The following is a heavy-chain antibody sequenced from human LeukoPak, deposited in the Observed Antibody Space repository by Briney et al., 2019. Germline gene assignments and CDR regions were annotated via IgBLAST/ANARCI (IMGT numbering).Heavy chain of an antibody. Sequence: PGGSLRLSCAASGFTFSSYGMHWVRQAPGEGLEWVAVIWYDGSNKYYADSVKGRFTISRDNSKNTLYLQMNSLRAEDTAVYYCAKDERGQQLDNWGQGTLVTVSS. CDR3: AKDERGQQLDN. CDR2: IWYDGSNK. V-gene: IGHV3-33*06. J-gene: IGHJ4*02. CDR1: GFTFSSYG. D-gene: IGHD6-13*01.